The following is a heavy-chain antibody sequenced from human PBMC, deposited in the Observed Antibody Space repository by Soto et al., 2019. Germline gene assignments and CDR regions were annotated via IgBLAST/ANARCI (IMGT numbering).Heavy chain of an antibody. CDR3: AREDGYCSGGNCYSGGWLDP. CDR2: ISPYNGNT. V-gene: IGHV1-18*01. D-gene: IGHD2-15*01. Sequence: QVQLVQSGAEVKKPGASVKVSCKTSGYTFTTYGVSWVRQAPGQGLEWMGWISPYNGNTNYAQRLKGRVTLTTDTTTNTAYMELRSLRSDDTAVYYCAREDGYCSGGNCYSGGWLDPWGQGTLVTVSS. CDR1: GYTFTTYG. J-gene: IGHJ5*02.